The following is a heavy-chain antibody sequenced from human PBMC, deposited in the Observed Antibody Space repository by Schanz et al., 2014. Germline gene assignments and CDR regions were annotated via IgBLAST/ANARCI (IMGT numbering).Heavy chain of an antibody. CDR1: GFTFSNYW. V-gene: IGHV3-74*01. CDR3: AKVREWWPYYFDY. J-gene: IGHJ4*02. D-gene: IGHD2-15*01. CDR2: IDADGNST. Sequence: EVQLVESGGGLVQPGGSLRLSCAASGFTFSNYWIHWVRQAPGKGLVWVSRIDADGNSTSYADSVKGRFTISRDNSKNTLFLQVNSLRAEDTAVYYCAKVREWWPYYFDYWGQGTLVTVSS.